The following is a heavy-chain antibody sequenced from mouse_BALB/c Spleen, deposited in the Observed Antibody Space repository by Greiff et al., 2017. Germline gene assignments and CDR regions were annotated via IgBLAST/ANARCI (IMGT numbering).Heavy chain of an antibody. Sequence: QVQLQQSRAELAKPGASVKMSCKASGYTFTSYWMHWVKQRPGQGLEWIGYINPSTGYTEYNQKFKDKATLTADKSSSTAYMQLSSLTSEDSAVYYCARSAHQGFAYWGQGTLVTVSA. J-gene: IGHJ3*01. CDR3: ARSAHQGFAY. CDR1: GYTFTSYW. V-gene: IGHV1-7*01. D-gene: IGHD3-2*02. CDR2: INPSTGYT.